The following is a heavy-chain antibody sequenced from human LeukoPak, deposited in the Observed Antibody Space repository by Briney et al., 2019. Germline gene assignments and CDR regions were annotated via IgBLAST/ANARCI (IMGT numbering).Heavy chain of an antibody. D-gene: IGHD2-2*01. CDR1: GYTFTTYG. CDR2: ISGYNGST. CDR3: ARDREVVVPAAWHY. V-gene: IGHV1-18*01. Sequence: ASVKVSCKASGYTFTTYGLSWVRQAPGQGLEWMGWISGYNGSTNYAQSLQGRVTMTADTSSNTAYMELRSLRSDDTAVYYCARDREVVVPAAWHYWGQGTLVTVSS. J-gene: IGHJ4*02.